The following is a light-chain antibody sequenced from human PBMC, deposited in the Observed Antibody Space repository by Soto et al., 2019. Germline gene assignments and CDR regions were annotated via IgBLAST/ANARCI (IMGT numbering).Light chain of an antibody. Sequence: EIVMTQSPATLSVSQGERATLSCRASESVSSNLAWYQQKPAQAPRLLIYSASARATGIPARFSGSGSGTEFTLTISSLQSEDFAVYYCQQYNKWPLTFGGGTKVEIK. CDR2: SAS. J-gene: IGKJ4*01. CDR1: ESVSSN. V-gene: IGKV3-15*01. CDR3: QQYNKWPLT.